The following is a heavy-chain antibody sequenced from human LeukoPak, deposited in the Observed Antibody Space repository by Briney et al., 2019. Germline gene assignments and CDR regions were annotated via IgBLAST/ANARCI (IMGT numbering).Heavy chain of an antibody. J-gene: IGHJ6*03. CDR2: INPNSGGT. CDR3: ARELRYDILTGYYHHLGYYYYMDV. CDR1: GYTFTGYY. Sequence: ALVKVSCKASGYTFTGYYMHWVRQAPGQGLKWMGWINPNSGGTNYAQKFQGRVTMTRDTSISTAYMELSRLRSDDTAVYYCARELRYDILTGYYHHLGYYYYMDVWGKGTTVTVSS. V-gene: IGHV1-2*02. D-gene: IGHD3-9*01.